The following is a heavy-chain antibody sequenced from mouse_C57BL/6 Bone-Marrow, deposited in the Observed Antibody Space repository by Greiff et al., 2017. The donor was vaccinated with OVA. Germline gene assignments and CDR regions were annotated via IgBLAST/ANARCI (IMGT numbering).Heavy chain of an antibody. CDR3: ARRAHSNYGYFDV. CDR1: GYTFTSYD. D-gene: IGHD2-5*01. J-gene: IGHJ1*03. V-gene: IGHV1-85*01. Sequence: ESGPELVKPGASVKLSCKASGYTFTSYDINWVKQRPGQGLEWIGWIYPRDGSTKYNEKFKGKATLTVDTSSSTAYMELHSLTSEDSAVYFCARRAHSNYGYFDVWGTGTTVTVSS. CDR2: IYPRDGST.